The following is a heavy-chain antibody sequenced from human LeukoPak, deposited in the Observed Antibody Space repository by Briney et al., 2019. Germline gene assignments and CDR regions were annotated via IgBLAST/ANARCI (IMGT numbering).Heavy chain of an antibody. CDR2: IHSGGVT. CDR3: ARTQSGLGWFGP. Sequence: SETLSLTSNVSGGSITTYYWSWIRQPAGKGLEWIGRIHSGGVTTYNPSFKSRVTMSVDTSKNQVSLILNSVTAADTARYYCARTQSGLGWFGPWGQGTLVTVSS. J-gene: IGHJ5*02. CDR1: GGSITTYY. V-gene: IGHV4-4*07.